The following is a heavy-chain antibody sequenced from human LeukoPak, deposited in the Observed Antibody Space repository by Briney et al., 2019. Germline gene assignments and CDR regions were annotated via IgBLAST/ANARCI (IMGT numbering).Heavy chain of an antibody. J-gene: IGHJ6*03. V-gene: IGHV3-74*03. CDR1: GFTFSSYW. CDR3: ARLRGDRPYYYYYMDV. CDR2: INTDGSRT. D-gene: IGHD2-21*02. Sequence: GGSLRLSCAASGFTFSSYWLHWVRQAPGKGLVWVSRINTDGSRTTYADSVKGRFTISRYNAKNTLYLQMNSLRAEDTAVYYCARLRGDRPYYYYYMDVWGKGTTVTVSS.